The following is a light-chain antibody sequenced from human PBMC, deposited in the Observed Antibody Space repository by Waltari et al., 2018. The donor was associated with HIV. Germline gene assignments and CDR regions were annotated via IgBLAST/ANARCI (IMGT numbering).Light chain of an antibody. Sequence: SYELPQPPSVSVSPGQTARISCSGDELPKQYDYWYQQQPGQAPVLVIYKDNERPSGIPERFSGSSSGTTVTLTISGVQAGDEADYYCQSADSSGTVVFGGGTKLTVL. V-gene: IGLV3-25*03. CDR3: QSADSSGTVV. J-gene: IGLJ2*01. CDR1: ELPKQY. CDR2: KDN.